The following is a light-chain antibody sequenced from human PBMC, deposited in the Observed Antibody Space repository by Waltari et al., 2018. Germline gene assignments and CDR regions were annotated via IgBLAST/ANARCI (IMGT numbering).Light chain of an antibody. Sequence: QSVLSQPPSASGTPGQRATISCSGSSSNIGNNYVYWYQQLPGTAPKLLIYSNNHRPSGVPYRFSRSKSCTSASLSINELRSEDDADYYCATWNDSLRMVFGGGTELTVL. CDR3: ATWNDSLRMV. J-gene: IGLJ3*02. CDR1: SSNIGNNY. CDR2: SNN. V-gene: IGLV1-47*01.